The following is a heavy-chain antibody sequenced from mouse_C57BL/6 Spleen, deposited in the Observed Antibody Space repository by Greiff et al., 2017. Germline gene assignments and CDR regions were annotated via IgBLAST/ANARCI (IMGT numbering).Heavy chain of an antibody. V-gene: IGHV3-6*01. CDR1: GYSITSGYY. CDR3: ARDEYGTLDY. J-gene: IGHJ2*01. CDR2: ISYDGSN. D-gene: IGHD2-1*01. Sequence: DVQLQESGPGLVKPSQSLSLTCSVTGYSITSGYYWNWIRQFPGNKLEWMGYISYDGSNNYNPSLKNRISITRDTSKNQFFLKLNSVTTEDTATCYFARDEYGTLDYWGQGTTLPVSS.